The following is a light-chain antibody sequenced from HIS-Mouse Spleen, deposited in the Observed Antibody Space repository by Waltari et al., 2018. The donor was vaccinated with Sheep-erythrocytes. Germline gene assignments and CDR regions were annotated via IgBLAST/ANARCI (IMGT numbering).Light chain of an antibody. CDR3: CSYAGSSTPWV. J-gene: IGLJ3*02. CDR1: RTDAGRYNL. CDR2: EGS. V-gene: IGLV2-23*01. Sequence: QTALTQTASASRAPGQSITISCTGNRTDAGRYNLVSWYQHHPGKAPKLMIYEGSKRPSGVSNRFSGSKSGNTASLTISGLQAEDEADYYCCSYAGSSTPWVFGGGTKLTVL.